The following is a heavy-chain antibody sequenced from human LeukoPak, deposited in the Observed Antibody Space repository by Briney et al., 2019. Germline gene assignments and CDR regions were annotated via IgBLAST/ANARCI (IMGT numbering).Heavy chain of an antibody. Sequence: GASVKVSFNVSGYTFTKYGIIGLGQAPGQGLEWMGWVSTYNDNTNYAQNLQGRVTMTKDTSTSTAYMELRSLRSDDTAVYYCAREFDYYDDSGYSEDLWGQGTLVTVSS. CDR3: AREFDYYDDSGYSEDL. V-gene: IGHV1-18*01. CDR2: VSTYNDNT. J-gene: IGHJ5*02. D-gene: IGHD3-22*01. CDR1: GYTFTKYG.